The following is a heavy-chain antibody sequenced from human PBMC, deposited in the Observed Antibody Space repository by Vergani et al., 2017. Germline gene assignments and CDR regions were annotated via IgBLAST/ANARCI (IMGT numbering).Heavy chain of an antibody. J-gene: IGHJ2*01. CDR3: ASGKYYSDSTSHFRGRYFDV. V-gene: IGHV4-39*01. Sequence: QMQLQESGPGLVKASETLSLTCTVSGDSIISRSYYWGWIRQPPGKGLEWIGRYYNSGNGDSSSSLKSRITISADTSKNQFSLRLTSVTAADTAVYYCASGKYYSDSTSHFRGRYFDVWGRGTLVTVPS. CDR2: YYNSGNG. D-gene: IGHD3-16*01. CDR1: GDSIISRSYY.